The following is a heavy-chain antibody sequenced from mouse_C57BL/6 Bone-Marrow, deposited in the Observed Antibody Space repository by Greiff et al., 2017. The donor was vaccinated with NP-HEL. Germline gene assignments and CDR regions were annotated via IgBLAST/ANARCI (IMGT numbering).Heavy chain of an antibody. V-gene: IGHV1-81*01. J-gene: IGHJ2*01. Sequence: QVQLQQSGAELARPGASVKLSCKASGYTFTSYGISWVKQRTGQGLEWIGEIYPRSGNTYYNEKFKGKATLTADKSSSTAYMELRSLTSEDSAVYFCARKGQFIYYCGPFDYWGQGTTLTVSS. D-gene: IGHD1-1*01. CDR2: IYPRSGNT. CDR1: GYTFTSYG. CDR3: ARKGQFIYYCGPFDY.